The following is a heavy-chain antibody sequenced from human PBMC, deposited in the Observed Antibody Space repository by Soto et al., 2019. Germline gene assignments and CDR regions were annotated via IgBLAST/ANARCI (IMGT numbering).Heavy chain of an antibody. D-gene: IGHD3-16*02. CDR2: IYYTGST. Sequence: PSETLSLTCTVSGGSISSHSWSWIRQPPGKGLEWIGYIYYTGSTNYNPSLKSRVTISVDTSKKQFSLKLSSVTAADTAVYYCARERSMITFGGVIAFEAFDIWGQGTMVTVSS. V-gene: IGHV4-59*11. J-gene: IGHJ3*02. CDR1: GGSISSHS. CDR3: ARERSMITFGGVIAFEAFDI.